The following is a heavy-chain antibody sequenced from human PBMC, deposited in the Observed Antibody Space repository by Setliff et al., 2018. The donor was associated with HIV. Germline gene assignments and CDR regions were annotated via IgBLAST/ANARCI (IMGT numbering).Heavy chain of an antibody. Sequence: LTCTVSGGSISSGTYYWSWIRQHPGKGLGWIGYIYYSGHTSYNPSLQSRVTISVDRSQNQFSLRLRSVTATDTAVYYCARHLWFYYVAESYGYLDYWGQGSLVTVSS. CDR3: ARHLWFYYVAESYGYLDY. J-gene: IGHJ4*02. CDR1: GGSISSGTYY. D-gene: IGHD3-10*01. CDR2: IYYSGHT. V-gene: IGHV4-39*01.